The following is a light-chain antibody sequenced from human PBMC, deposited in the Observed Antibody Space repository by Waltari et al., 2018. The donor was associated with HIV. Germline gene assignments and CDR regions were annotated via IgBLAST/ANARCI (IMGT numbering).Light chain of an antibody. CDR3: QKYNSAPRIT. Sequence: RVTITCRASQGISNYLAWYQQKPGKVPKLLIYAASTSQSGVPSRFSGSGSGTDFTLTISSLQPEDVATYYCQKYNSAPRITFGQGTRLEIK. CDR2: AAS. CDR1: QGISNY. V-gene: IGKV1-27*01. J-gene: IGKJ5*01.